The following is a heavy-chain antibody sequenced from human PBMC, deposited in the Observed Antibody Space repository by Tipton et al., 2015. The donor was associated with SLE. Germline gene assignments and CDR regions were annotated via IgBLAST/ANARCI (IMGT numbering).Heavy chain of an antibody. V-gene: IGHV4-61*09. CDR1: GGSISSSSYY. Sequence: TLSLTCTVSGGSISSSSYYWSWIRQPAGKGLEWIGHIYTSGSTNYNPSLKSRVTISVDTSKNQFSLKLSSVTAADTAVYYCARHVDYGEGAFSLWGQGTMVTVSS. CDR2: IYTSGST. J-gene: IGHJ3*01. CDR3: ARHVDYGEGAFSL. D-gene: IGHD4/OR15-4a*01.